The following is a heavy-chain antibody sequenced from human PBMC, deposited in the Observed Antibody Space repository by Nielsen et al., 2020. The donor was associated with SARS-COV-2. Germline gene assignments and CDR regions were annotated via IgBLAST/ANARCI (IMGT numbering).Heavy chain of an antibody. J-gene: IGHJ6*02. CDR1: GFTFSSYA. CDR3: AKDWFPRYYYYGMDV. CDR2: ISGSGGST. Sequence: GESLKISCAASGFTFSSYAMSWVRQAPGKGLEWVSAISGSGGSTYYADSVKGRFTISRDNSKNTLYLQMNSLRAEDTAVYYCAKDWFPRYYYYGMDVWGQGTTVTVSS. D-gene: IGHD3-10*01. V-gene: IGHV3-23*01.